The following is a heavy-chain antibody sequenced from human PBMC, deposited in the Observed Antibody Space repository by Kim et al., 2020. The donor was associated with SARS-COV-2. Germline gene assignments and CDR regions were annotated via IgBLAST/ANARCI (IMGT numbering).Heavy chain of an antibody. Sequence: GGSLRLSCAASGFTFSSYGMHWVRQAPGKGLEWVAVIWYDGSNKYYADSVKGRFTISRDNSKNTLYLQMNSLRAEDTAVYYCARDERYSKQTYYYGMDVWGHGNTVTVSS. J-gene: IGHJ6*02. CDR2: IWYDGSNK. CDR1: GFTFSSYG. D-gene: IGHD4-4*01. CDR3: ARDERYSKQTYYYGMDV. V-gene: IGHV3-33*01.